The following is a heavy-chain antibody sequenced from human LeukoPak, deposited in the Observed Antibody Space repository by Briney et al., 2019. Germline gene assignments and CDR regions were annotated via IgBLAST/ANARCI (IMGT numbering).Heavy chain of an antibody. V-gene: IGHV4-59*08. D-gene: IGHD1-14*01. J-gene: IGHJ3*02. CDR1: GGSISTHY. Sequence: SETLSLTCSVSGGSISTHYWSWIRQPPGKGLEWIGYIYYGGSTNYNPSLRSRVTISVDTSKNQFSLKLRSVTAADTAVYHCARHVDGFNNIDAFDIWGQGTVVTVSS. CDR2: IYYGGST. CDR3: ARHVDGFNNIDAFDI.